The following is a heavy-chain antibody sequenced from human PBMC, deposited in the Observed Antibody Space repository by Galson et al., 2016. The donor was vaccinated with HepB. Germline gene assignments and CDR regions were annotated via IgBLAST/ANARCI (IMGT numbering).Heavy chain of an antibody. CDR2: ISYDGTKR. V-gene: IGHV3-30*03. Sequence: SLRLSCAASGFIFSIYAMNWVRQAPGKGLEWLAVISYDGTKRHYAESVKGRFTVSRDNSKNVLFLEMNSLRPDDTSVYYCARDQGATVTKYFFFFLDVWGPGTSVTVS. D-gene: IGHD4-17*01. CDR3: ARDQGATVTKYFFFFLDV. J-gene: IGHJ6*02. CDR1: GFIFSIYA.